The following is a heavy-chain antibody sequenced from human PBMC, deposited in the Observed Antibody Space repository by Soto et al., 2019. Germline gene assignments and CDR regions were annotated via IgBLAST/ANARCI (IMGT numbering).Heavy chain of an antibody. J-gene: IGHJ4*02. Sequence: GGSLRLSCVGSGFTFDSHAMNWVRQAPGKGLECVAGITGSAGSTYYADSVKGRFTISKDNSKNTLYLQMNSLRAEDTAVYYCTKDKADKYDSSVDSWGQGTQVTVSS. CDR2: ITGSAGST. CDR1: GFTFDSHA. CDR3: TKDKADKYDSSVDS. D-gene: IGHD3-22*01. V-gene: IGHV3-23*01.